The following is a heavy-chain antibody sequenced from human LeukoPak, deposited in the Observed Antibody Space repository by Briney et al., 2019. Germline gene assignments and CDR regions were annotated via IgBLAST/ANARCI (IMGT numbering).Heavy chain of an antibody. CDR2: IKQDGSEK. CDR3: ARVYCSSASCYLGVRAFDI. CDR1: GFTFSSYW. Sequence: GGSLRLSCAASGFTFSSYWMSWVRQAPGKGLEWVAKIKQDGSEKYYVDSVKGRFTISRDNAKKSLYLQVNSLRAEDTAVYYCARVYCSSASCYLGVRAFDIWGQGTMVTVSS. D-gene: IGHD2-2*01. V-gene: IGHV3-7*01. J-gene: IGHJ3*02.